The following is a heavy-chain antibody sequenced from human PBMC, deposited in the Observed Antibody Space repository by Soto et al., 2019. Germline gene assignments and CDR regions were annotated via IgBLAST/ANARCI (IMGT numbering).Heavy chain of an antibody. CDR1: GGTFSSYA. D-gene: IGHD3-3*01. CDR3: ASHRSDFWSGYYTGIGY. J-gene: IGHJ4*02. CDR2: IIPIFGTA. V-gene: IGHV1-69*13. Sequence: GASVKVSCKASGGTFSSYAISWVRQAPGQGLEWMGGIIPIFGTANYAQKFQGRVTITADESTSTAYMELNSLRAEDTAVYYCASHRSDFWSGYYTGIGYWGQGTLVTVSS.